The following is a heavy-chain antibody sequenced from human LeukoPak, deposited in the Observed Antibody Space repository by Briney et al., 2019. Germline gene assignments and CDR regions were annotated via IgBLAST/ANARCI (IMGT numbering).Heavy chain of an antibody. D-gene: IGHD3-10*01. CDR2: ITSSDSTI. CDR3: ARGPILGYGFDI. J-gene: IGHJ3*02. V-gene: IGHV3-11*04. CDR1: GFTFSAYY. Sequence: GGSLRLSCAASGFTFSAYYMSWIRQAPGKGLEWVSYITSSDSTIYYADSVKGRFTISRDNAKNSLYLQMNSLRAEDTAVFYCARGPILGYGFDIWGQGTVVTVSS.